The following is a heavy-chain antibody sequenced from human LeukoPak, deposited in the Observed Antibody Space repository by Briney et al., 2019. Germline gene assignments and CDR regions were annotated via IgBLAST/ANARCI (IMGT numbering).Heavy chain of an antibody. CDR1: GGFLSGYG. J-gene: IGHJ5*02. D-gene: IGHD6-13*01. V-gene: IGHV1-69*04. CDR3: ARDVAAAGTGWFDP. Sequence: PWASVKVSCKASGGFLSGYGISWVRQAPGQGLEWMGNIIPIIGIPNYAQNFQGRVTITADKSTSTVYMELSNLRSEDTAVYYCARDVAAAGTGWFDPWGQGTLVTVSS. CDR2: IIPIIGIP.